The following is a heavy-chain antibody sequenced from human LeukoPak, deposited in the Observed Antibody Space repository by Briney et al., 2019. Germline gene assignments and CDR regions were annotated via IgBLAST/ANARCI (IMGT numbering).Heavy chain of an antibody. CDR1: GFTFSSYG. CDR2: ISYDGSNK. V-gene: IGHV3-30*18. D-gene: IGHD3-22*01. Sequence: GRSLRLSCAASGFTFSSYGMHWVRQAPGKGLEWVAVISYDGSNKYYADSVKGRFTSSRDNSKNTLYLQMNSLRAEDTAVYYCAKAPHYYDSSGPGWGQGTLVTVSS. CDR3: AKAPHYYDSSGPG. J-gene: IGHJ4*02.